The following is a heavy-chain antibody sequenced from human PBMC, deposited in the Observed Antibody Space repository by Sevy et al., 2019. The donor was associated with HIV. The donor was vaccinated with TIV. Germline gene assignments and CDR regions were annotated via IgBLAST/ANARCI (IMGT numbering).Heavy chain of an antibody. CDR3: ARGYCSGGSCYPGDWFDP. J-gene: IGHJ5*02. D-gene: IGHD2-15*01. CDR2: ISAYNGNT. CDR1: GYTFTSYG. V-gene: IGHV1-18*01. Sequence: ASLKASCKASGYTFTSYGISWVRQAPGQGLEWMGWISAYNGNTNYAQKLQGRVTMTTDTSTSTASMELRSLRSDDTAVHYCARGYCSGGSCYPGDWFDPWGQGTLVTVSS.